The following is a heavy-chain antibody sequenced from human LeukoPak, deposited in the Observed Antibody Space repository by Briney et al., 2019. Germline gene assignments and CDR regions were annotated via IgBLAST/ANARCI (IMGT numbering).Heavy chain of an antibody. CDR1: GYTFTGYY. CDR3: AREREEEMTTRNWFDP. Sequence: GASVKVSCKASGYTFTGYYMHWVRQAPGQGLEWMGIINPSGGSTSYAQKFQGRVTMTRDTSTSTVYMELSSLRSEDTAVYYCAREREEEMTTRNWFDPWGQGTLVTVSS. D-gene: IGHD5-24*01. CDR2: INPSGGST. J-gene: IGHJ5*02. V-gene: IGHV1-46*01.